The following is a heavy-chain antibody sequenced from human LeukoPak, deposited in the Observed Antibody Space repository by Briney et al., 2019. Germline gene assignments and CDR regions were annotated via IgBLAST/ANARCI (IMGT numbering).Heavy chain of an antibody. J-gene: IGHJ4*02. CDR1: GFTFSSYD. CDR3: AGDFDY. Sequence: LPGGSLRLSCAASGFTFSSYDMHWVRRAPGKGLEWVAFIRFDASNKYYADSVKGRFTISRDNSENTLYLQMNSLGLEDTAVYYCAGDFDYWGQGTLVSVSS. V-gene: IGHV3-30*02. CDR2: IRFDASNK.